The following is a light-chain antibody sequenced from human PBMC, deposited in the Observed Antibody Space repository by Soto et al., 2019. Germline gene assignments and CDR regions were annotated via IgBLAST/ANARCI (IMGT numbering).Light chain of an antibody. V-gene: IGLV2-14*01. J-gene: IGLJ3*02. CDR2: EVS. CDR1: SSDVGGYNY. Sequence: QSALTQPACVSGSPGQSITISCTGTSSDVGGYNYVSWYQQHPDKAPKLMIYEVSNRPSGVSNRFSGSKSGNTASLTISGLQAEDEADYYCTSYTTSSTHWVFGGGTQLTVL. CDR3: TSYTTSSTHWV.